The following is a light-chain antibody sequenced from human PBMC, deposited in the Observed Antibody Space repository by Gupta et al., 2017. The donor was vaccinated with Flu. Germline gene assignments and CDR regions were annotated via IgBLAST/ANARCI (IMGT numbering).Light chain of an antibody. CDR2: AAS. CDR3: QQSDSTLSIT. J-gene: IGKJ5*01. Sequence: DIQMTQSPSSLSASVGDRVTITCRASQSISSYLNWYQQKPGKAPKLLIYAASSLQSGVPSRFSGSGYGTDFTLTISSRQPEDFATYYCQQSDSTLSITFGQGTRLEIQ. CDR1: QSISSY. V-gene: IGKV1-39*01.